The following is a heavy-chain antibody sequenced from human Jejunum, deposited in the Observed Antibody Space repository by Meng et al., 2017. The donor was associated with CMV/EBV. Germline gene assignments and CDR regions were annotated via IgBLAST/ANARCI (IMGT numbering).Heavy chain of an antibody. Sequence: GFTFSYHAMSWVRQAPGKGLEWVSGFYNDDTTTYFVESVKGRFTISRDNSKNTLYLQVNRLGGEDTALYYCARVARGSGWSYYFDLWGQGTQVTVSS. V-gene: IGHV3-23*03. D-gene: IGHD6-19*01. CDR1: GFTFSYHA. CDR2: FYNDDTTT. J-gene: IGHJ4*02. CDR3: ARVARGSGWSYYFDL.